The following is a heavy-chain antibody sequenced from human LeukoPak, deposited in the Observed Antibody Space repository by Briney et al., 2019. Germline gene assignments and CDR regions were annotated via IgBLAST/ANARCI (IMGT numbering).Heavy chain of an antibody. D-gene: IGHD3-3*01. CDR1: GGSISSSSYY. CDR2: IYYSGST. J-gene: IGHJ4*02. Sequence: SETLSLTCTVSGGSISSSSYYWGWIRQPPGKGLEWIGSIYYSGSTYYNPSLKSRVTISVDTSKNQFSLKLSSVTAADPAVYYCASCVYVFGSVFSRPSGRYFDYWGQGTLVPVS. V-gene: IGHV4-39*07. CDR3: ASCVYVFGSVFSRPSGRYFDY.